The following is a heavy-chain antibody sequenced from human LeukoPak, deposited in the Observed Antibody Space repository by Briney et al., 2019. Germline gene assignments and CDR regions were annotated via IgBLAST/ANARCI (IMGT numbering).Heavy chain of an antibody. CDR3: AKAHYYDSSGYVYADAFDI. J-gene: IGHJ3*02. V-gene: IGHV3-23*01. D-gene: IGHD3-22*01. CDR2: ISGSGGST. CDR1: GFTFSSYA. Sequence: GGSLRLSCAASGFTFSSYAMSWVRQAPGKGLEWVSAISGSGGSTYYADSVKGRFTISRDNSKNTLYLQMNSLRAEDTAVYYCAKAHYYDSSGYVYADAFDIWGQGTVVTVSS.